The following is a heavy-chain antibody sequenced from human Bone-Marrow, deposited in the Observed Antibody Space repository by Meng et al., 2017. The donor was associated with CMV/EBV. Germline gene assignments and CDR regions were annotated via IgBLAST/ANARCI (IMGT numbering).Heavy chain of an antibody. CDR2: ISSGSGSR. D-gene: IGHD5-18*01. V-gene: IGHV3-21*01. J-gene: IGHJ3*02. CDR3: ARDRGDSYGYRAFDI. Sequence: GESLKISCAASGFTFSSYSMNWVRQAPGKGLEWVSSISSGSGSRNYRDSVKGRFTISRDNAKKSLYLQMNSLRAEDTAVYYCARDRGDSYGYRAFDIWGQGTMVTVSS. CDR1: GFTFSSYS.